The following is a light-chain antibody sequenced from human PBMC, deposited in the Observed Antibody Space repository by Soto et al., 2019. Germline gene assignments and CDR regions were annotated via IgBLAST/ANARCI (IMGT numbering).Light chain of an antibody. V-gene: IGKV3-15*01. Sequence: EIVMTQSPATLSVSPGERATLSCRASQSVSSNLAWYQQKPGQAPRLLIYGASTRATGIPARFSGSGSGTEITLTISSLQSEDFAVYYCQQSQGTFGQGTKVEIK. J-gene: IGKJ1*01. CDR2: GAS. CDR1: QSVSSN. CDR3: QQSQGT.